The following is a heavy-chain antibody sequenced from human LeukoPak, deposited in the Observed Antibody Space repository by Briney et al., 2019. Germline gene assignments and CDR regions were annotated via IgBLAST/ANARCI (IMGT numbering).Heavy chain of an antibody. J-gene: IGHJ5*02. CDR3: ARVGNLGIAAAGMFDP. V-gene: IGHV3-30*04. CDR2: ISYDGSNK. D-gene: IGHD6-13*01. CDR1: GFTFSSYA. Sequence: GRSLRLSCAASGFTFSSYAMHWVRQAPGKGLEWVAVISYDGSNKYYADSVKGRFTISRDNSKNTLYLQMNSLRAEDTAVYYCARVGNLGIAAAGMFDPWGQGTLVTVSS.